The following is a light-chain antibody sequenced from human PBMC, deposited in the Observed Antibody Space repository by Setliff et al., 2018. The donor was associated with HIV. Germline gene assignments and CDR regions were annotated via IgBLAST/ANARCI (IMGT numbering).Light chain of an antibody. CDR1: NIGRKS. J-gene: IGLJ2*01. CDR2: DDS. CDR3: QVWDSSSDHAV. V-gene: IGLV3-21*03. Sequence: SYELTQPPSESVAPGKTARITCGGNNIGRKSVHWYQQKPGQAPVLVVYDDSDRPSGIPERFSGSNSGNTATLTISRVEAGDEADYYCQVWDSSSDHAVFGGGTKVTVL.